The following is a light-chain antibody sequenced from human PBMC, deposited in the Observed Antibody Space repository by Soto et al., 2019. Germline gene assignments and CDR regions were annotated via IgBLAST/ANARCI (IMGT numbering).Light chain of an antibody. J-gene: IGKJ1*01. Sequence: IVLTQSPATLSLSPGERATLSCRASQSVSSYLAWYQQKPGQAPRLLIYDASNRATGIPARFSGTGSGTEFTLTISSLQSEDFALYYCQQYNDWPRTFGQGT. V-gene: IGKV3-11*01. CDR3: QQYNDWPRT. CDR2: DAS. CDR1: QSVSSY.